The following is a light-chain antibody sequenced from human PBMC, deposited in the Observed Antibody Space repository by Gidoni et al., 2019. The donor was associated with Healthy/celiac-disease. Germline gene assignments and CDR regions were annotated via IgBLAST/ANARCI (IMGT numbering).Light chain of an antibody. J-gene: IGLJ1*01. CDR3: SSYTSSSTYV. Sequence: QSALTQPASVSVSPGQSITISFTGTSSDVGGYNYVSWYQQHPGKAPKLMIYEVSNRPSGVSNRFSGSKSGNTASLTISGLQAEDEADYYCSSYTSSSTYVFGTGTKVTVL. CDR2: EVS. V-gene: IGLV2-14*01. CDR1: SSDVGGYNY.